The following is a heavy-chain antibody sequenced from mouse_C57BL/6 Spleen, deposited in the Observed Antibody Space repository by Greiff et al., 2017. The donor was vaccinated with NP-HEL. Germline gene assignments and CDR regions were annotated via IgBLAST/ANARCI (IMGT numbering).Heavy chain of an antibody. CDR1: GFTFSSYA. Sequence: EVKVEESGEGLVKPGGSLKLSCAASGFTFSSYAMSWVRQTPEKRLEWVAYISSGGDYIYYADTVKGRFTISRDNARNTLYLQMSSLKSEDTAMYYCTREALGGSSYSYWGQGTTLTVSS. D-gene: IGHD1-1*01. CDR3: TREALGGSSYSY. CDR2: ISSGGDYI. J-gene: IGHJ2*01. V-gene: IGHV5-9-1*02.